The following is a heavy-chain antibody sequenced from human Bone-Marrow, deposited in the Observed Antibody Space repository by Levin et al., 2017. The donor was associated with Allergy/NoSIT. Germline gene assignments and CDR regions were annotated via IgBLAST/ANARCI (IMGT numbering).Heavy chain of an antibody. CDR3: AKDERRWLQRDVFDM. J-gene: IGHJ3*02. D-gene: IGHD5-24*01. Sequence: HPGGSLRLSCAASGFIFSAYGMHWVRQAPGKGLEWLAIISYDGSNEYYADSVKGRFTISRDNSKNTLYLQMNSLRVEDTAVYYCAKDERRWLQRDVFDMWGQGTMVTVSS. V-gene: IGHV3-30*18. CDR2: ISYDGSNE. CDR1: GFIFSAYG.